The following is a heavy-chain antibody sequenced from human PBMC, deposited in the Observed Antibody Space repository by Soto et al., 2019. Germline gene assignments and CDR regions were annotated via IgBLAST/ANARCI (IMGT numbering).Heavy chain of an antibody. CDR1: CYTFTSYG. Sequence: ASVEVSCEASCYTFTSYGISWVRQAPGQGLECMGWISAYNGNTNYAQKLQGRVTMTTDTSTSTAYMELRSLRSDDTAVYYCARERPDSSGSYFVYWGQGTLFAVSS. CDR2: ISAYNGNT. CDR3: ARERPDSSGSYFVY. J-gene: IGHJ4*02. D-gene: IGHD3-22*01. V-gene: IGHV1-18*04.